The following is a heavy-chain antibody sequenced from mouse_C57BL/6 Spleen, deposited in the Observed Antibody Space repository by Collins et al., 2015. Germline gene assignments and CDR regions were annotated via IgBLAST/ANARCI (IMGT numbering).Heavy chain of an antibody. V-gene: IGHV9-4*01. D-gene: IGHD1-1*01. CDR1: GYTFTNCW. CDR3: ARSPITTVVAQYFDV. Sequence: QIQLVQSGPELKKPGETVKISCKASGYTFTNCWNAVGAKDARKGFKWIGWINTHSGEPKYAEDFKGRFAFSLETSASTAYLQISNLKNEDTATYFCARSPITTVVAQYFDVWGTGTTVTVSS. J-gene: IGHJ1*03. CDR2: INTHSGEP.